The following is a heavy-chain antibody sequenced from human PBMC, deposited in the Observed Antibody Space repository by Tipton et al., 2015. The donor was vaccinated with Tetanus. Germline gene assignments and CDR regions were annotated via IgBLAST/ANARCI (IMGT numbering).Heavy chain of an antibody. Sequence: VQLVQSGGGVVQPGTSLRLSCAASGFTFDDYAMHWVRQAPGKGLEWASSIGWNSGGIAYADSVKGRFTISRDNAKNFLYLQMNSLRPEDTALYYCAKDSVAGGVANFDYWGQGTLVTVSS. CDR3: AKDSVAGGVANFDY. V-gene: IGHV3-9*01. D-gene: IGHD2-15*01. CDR1: GFTFDDYA. J-gene: IGHJ4*02. CDR2: IGWNSGGI.